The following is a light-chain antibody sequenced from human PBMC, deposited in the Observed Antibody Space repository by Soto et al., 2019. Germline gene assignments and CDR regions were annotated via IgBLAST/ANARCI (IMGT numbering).Light chain of an antibody. CDR1: QSVSSN. CDR3: QQYPHSAAIS. CDR2: GAS. V-gene: IGKV3-15*01. Sequence: STSQSVSSNLAWYKQKPGQAPNLLIFGASARATGIPARFSGSGSGKASNLTIRRPQHADFAAYPCQQYPHSAAISLAQGTRLEIK. J-gene: IGKJ5*01.